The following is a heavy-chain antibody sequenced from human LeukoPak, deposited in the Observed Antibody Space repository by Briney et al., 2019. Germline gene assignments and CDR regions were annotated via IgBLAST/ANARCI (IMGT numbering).Heavy chain of an antibody. V-gene: IGHV1-2*02. CDR1: GYVFTGSY. D-gene: IGHD2-15*01. CDR3: ARVGVGIIPFDY. J-gene: IGHJ4*02. Sequence: GASVKVSCKASGYVFTGSYIHWVRQDPGQGLEWMGWINSNSGATNSAQKFQGRVTMTRDTSISSAYMELRRLRSDDTAVYYCARVGVGIIPFDYWGQGTLVTVSS. CDR2: INSNSGAT.